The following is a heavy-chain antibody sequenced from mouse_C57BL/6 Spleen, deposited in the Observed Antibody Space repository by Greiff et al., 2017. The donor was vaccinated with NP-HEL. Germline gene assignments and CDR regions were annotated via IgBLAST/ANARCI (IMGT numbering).Heavy chain of an antibody. CDR2: IDPSDSET. CDR3: ARSFITTGYYFDY. Sequence: VQLQQSGAELVRPGSSVKLSCKASGYTFTSYWMHWVKQRPIQGLEWIGNIDPSDSETHYNQKFKDKATLTVDKSSSTAYMQLSSLTSEDSAVYYCARSFITTGYYFDYWGQGTTLTVSS. D-gene: IGHD1-1*01. CDR1: GYTFTSYW. J-gene: IGHJ2*01. V-gene: IGHV1-52*01.